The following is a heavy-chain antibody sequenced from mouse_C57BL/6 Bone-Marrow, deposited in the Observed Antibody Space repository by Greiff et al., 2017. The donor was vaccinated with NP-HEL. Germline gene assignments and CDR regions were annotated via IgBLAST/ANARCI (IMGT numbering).Heavy chain of an antibody. CDR3: ARPNWDAWFAY. Sequence: EVNVVESGGDLVKPGGSLKLSCAASGFTFSSYGMSWVRQTPDKRLEWVATISSGGSYTYYPERVKGRFTISRDNAKNTLYLQMIRLKSEDTAMYYCARPNWDAWFAYWGQGTLVTVSA. J-gene: IGHJ3*01. CDR1: GFTFSSYG. V-gene: IGHV5-6*01. D-gene: IGHD4-1*01. CDR2: ISSGGSYT.